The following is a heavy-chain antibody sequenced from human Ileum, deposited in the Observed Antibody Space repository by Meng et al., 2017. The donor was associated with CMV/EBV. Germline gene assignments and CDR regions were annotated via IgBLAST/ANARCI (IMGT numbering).Heavy chain of an antibody. CDR3: GRAGARGVPVDI. CDR2: LRTSGTI. Sequence: QMQPQESRPGLVKPSETRSLTCSVSGGSIGDYHWTWIRKSAGKGLQWLGRLRTSGTIDHNPSFKSRVTLSIDTSKNQFSLKLTSVTAADTAVYYCGRAGARGVPVDIWGQGTLVTVSS. V-gene: IGHV4-4*07. CDR1: GGSIGDYH. J-gene: IGHJ4*02. D-gene: IGHD3-10*01.